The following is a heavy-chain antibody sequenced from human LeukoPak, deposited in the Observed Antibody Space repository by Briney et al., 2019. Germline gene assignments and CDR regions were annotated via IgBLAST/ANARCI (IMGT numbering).Heavy chain of an antibody. CDR3: TRGTVTTNYFDY. J-gene: IGHJ4*02. CDR1: GGSISGYY. Sequence: PSETLSLTCTVSGGSISGYYSCWISQPPGKELEWIGYIYYSGSTNYNPSLKSRVTISVDTSKNQFSLQLSSVTAADTAVYYCTRGTVTTNYFDYLRQPSKVAVSS. CDR2: IYYSGST. V-gene: IGHV4-59*01. D-gene: IGHD4-17*01.